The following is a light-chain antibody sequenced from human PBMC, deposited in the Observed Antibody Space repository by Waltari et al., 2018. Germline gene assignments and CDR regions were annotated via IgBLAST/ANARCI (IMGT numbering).Light chain of an antibody. CDR2: EVS. CDR1: DNDVGGYKT. Sequence: QSALTPPASVAGSSGQPIPIFWSGADNDVGGYKTVSWYQQFPGGAPKLLMYEVSPRPSGVSSRFSGSKSGNTVSLTISGLLPEDEADYYCSSYTETTTEVVFGGGTKVTVL. J-gene: IGLJ2*01. CDR3: SSYTETTTEVV. V-gene: IGLV2-14*03.